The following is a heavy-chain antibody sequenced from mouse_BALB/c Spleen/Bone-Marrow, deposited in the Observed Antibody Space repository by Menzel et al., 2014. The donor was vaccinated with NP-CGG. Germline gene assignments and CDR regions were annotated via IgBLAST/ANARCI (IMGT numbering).Heavy chain of an antibody. CDR3: ARYYGQGAMDY. CDR2: INPYNGDT. D-gene: IGHD1-2*01. CDR1: GYSFTGYF. Sequence: VQLKQSGPELVKPGASVKISCKASGYSFTGYFMNWVMQSHGKSLEWIGRINPYNGDTFYNQKFKGKATLTVDKSSSTDHMELRSLASEDSAVYYCARYYGQGAMDYWGQGTSVTVSS. V-gene: IGHV1-20*02. J-gene: IGHJ4*01.